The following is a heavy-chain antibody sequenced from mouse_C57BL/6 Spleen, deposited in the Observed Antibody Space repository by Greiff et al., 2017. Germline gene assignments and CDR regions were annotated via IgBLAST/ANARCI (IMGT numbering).Heavy chain of an antibody. CDR2: INYDGSST. Sequence: DVKLVESEGGLVQPGSSMKLSCTASGFTFSDYYMAWVRQVPEKGLEWVANINYDGSSTYYLDSLKSRFIISRDNAKNILYLQMSSLKSEDTATYYCATGYGYDEAWFAYWGQGTLVTVSA. V-gene: IGHV5-16*01. CDR3: ATGYGYDEAWFAY. CDR1: GFTFSDYY. D-gene: IGHD2-2*01. J-gene: IGHJ3*01.